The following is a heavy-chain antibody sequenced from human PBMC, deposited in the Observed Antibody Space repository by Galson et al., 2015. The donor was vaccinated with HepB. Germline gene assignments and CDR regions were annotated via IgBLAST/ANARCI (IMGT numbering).Heavy chain of an antibody. D-gene: IGHD5-24*01. CDR1: GYSLSTYW. CDR3: ATVRDGLGYYGMDV. V-gene: IGHV5-10-1*01. Sequence: QSGAEVKKPGESLRISCKVSGYSLSTYWISWVRQMPGKGLEWMGKIDPSDSYTNYSPSFQGHVTISADNSITTAFLQWSSLKASDTAMYYCATVRDGLGYYGMDVWGQGTTVIVSS. CDR2: IDPSDSYT. J-gene: IGHJ6*02.